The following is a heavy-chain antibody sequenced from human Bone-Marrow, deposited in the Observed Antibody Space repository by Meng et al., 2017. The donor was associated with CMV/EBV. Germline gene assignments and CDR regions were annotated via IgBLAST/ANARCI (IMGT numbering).Heavy chain of an antibody. CDR3: ARVDYDFWSGYWRLDP. D-gene: IGHD3-3*01. V-gene: IGHV4-59*01. Sequence: GSLRLSCTVSGGSISSYYWSWIRQPPGKGLEWIGYIYYSGSTNYNPSLKSRVTISVDTSKNQFSLKLSSVTAADTAVYYCARVDYDFWSGYWRLDPWGQRTLVTVSS. J-gene: IGHJ5*02. CDR2: IYYSGST. CDR1: GGSISSYY.